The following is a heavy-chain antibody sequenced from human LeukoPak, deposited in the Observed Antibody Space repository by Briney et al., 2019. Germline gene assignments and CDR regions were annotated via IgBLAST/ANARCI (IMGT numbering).Heavy chain of an antibody. CDR1: GFTFSNAW. D-gene: IGHD1-26*01. V-gene: IGHV3-15*01. CDR3: TTASGSYYMGVYFDY. CDR2: IKSKTDGGTT. Sequence: HPGGSLRLSCAASGFTFSNAWMSWVRQAPGKGLEWVGRIKSKTDGGTTDYAAPVKGRFTISRDDSKNTLYLQMNSLKTEDTAVYYCTTASGSYYMGVYFDYWGQGTLVTVSS. J-gene: IGHJ4*02.